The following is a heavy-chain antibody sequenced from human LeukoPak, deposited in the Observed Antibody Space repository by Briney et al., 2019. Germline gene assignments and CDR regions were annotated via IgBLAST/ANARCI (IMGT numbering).Heavy chain of an antibody. CDR3: ARDTTHGYSSSWYGGDAFDI. CDR1: GYSFTSYG. J-gene: IGHJ3*02. D-gene: IGHD6-13*01. V-gene: IGHV1-18*01. Sequence: PGESLKISCKGSGYSFTSYGISWVRQAPGQGLEWMGWISAYNGNTNYAQKLQGRVTMTRDTSISTAYMELSRLRSDDTAVYYCARDTTHGYSSSWYGGDAFDIWGQGTMVTVSS. CDR2: ISAYNGNT.